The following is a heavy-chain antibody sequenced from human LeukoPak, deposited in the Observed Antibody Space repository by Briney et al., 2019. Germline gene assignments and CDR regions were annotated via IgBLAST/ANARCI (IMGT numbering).Heavy chain of an antibody. V-gene: IGHV3-53*01. Sequence: PGGSLRLSCAASGFTVSGNYMSWVRQAPGKGLEWVSVIYSGGSTYYADSVKGRFTISRDNSKNTLYLQMNSLRAEDTAVYYCARDWRGYCSGGSCYYFDYWGQGTLVTVSS. CDR3: ARDWRGYCSGGSCYYFDY. CDR2: IYSGGST. CDR1: GFTVSGNY. J-gene: IGHJ4*02. D-gene: IGHD2-15*01.